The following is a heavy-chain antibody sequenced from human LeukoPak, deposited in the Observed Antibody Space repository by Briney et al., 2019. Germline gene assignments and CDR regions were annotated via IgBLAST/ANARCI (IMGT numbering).Heavy chain of an antibody. V-gene: IGHV4-59*12. CDR2: MHYSGTT. Sequence: PSETLSLTCSVSGESISGFYWNWIRQPPGKGLEWIGYMHYSGTTSYNPSLKSRVTISIDTSKNQFSLKLSPVTAADTAVYYCAREYCSGGSYQQVDYWGQGTLVIVSS. D-gene: IGHD2-15*01. J-gene: IGHJ4*02. CDR1: GESISGFY. CDR3: AREYCSGGSYQQVDY.